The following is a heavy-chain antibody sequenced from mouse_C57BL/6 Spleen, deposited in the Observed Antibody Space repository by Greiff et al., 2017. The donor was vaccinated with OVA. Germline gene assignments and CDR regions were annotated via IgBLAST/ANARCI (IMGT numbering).Heavy chain of an antibody. V-gene: IGHV1-82*01. Sequence: VKLQQSGPELVKPGASVKISCKASGYAFSSSWMNWVKQRPGKGLEWIGRIYPGDGDTNYNGKFKGQATLTADKSSSKAYMQLSSLASEDSAVYFCARGYADYWGQGTTLTVSS. CDR3: ARGYADY. CDR2: IYPGDGDT. CDR1: GYAFSSSW. J-gene: IGHJ2*01. D-gene: IGHD3-1*01.